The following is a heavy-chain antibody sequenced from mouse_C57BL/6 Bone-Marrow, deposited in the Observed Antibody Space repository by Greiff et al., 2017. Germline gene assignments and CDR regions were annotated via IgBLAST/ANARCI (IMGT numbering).Heavy chain of an antibody. Sequence: QVQLKESDAELVKPGASVKISCKVSGYTFTDYTIHWMKQRPEQGLEWIGYIYPRDGSTKYNEKFKGKATLTADKSSSTAYMQLNSLTSEDSAVYFCARGFLLGLRRKRGGAGAMDYWGQGTSVTVSS. J-gene: IGHJ4*01. D-gene: IGHD2-2*01. CDR3: ARGFLLGLRRKRGGAGAMDY. V-gene: IGHV1-78*01. CDR2: IYPRDGST. CDR1: GYTFTDYT.